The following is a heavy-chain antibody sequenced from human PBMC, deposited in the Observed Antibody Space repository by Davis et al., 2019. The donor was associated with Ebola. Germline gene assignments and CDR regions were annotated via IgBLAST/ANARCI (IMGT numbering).Heavy chain of an antibody. CDR3: ARAFNDYGDYPDAFDI. D-gene: IGHD4-17*01. CDR2: ISGSGGST. CDR1: GFTFSSYA. J-gene: IGHJ3*02. Sequence: PGGSLRLSCAASGFTFSSYAMSWVRQAPGKGLEWVSAISGSGGSTYYADSVKGRFTISRDNSKNTLYLQMNSLRAEDTAVYYCARAFNDYGDYPDAFDIWGQGTMVTVSS. V-gene: IGHV3-23*01.